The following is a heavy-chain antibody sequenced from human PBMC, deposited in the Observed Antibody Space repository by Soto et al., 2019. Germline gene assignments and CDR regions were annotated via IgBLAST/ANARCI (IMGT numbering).Heavy chain of an antibody. CDR2: IYYSGST. CDR3: AGERSASYCDGYRLGP. Sequence: SETLSLTCTVSGGSISRGGYYWSLIRQHPGKGLEWIGYIYYSGSTYYNPSLKSRVTISVDTSKNQFSLKLRSVTAADTAVEYWAGERSASYCDGYRLGPRGQGTPVAVSA. V-gene: IGHV4-31*02. J-gene: IGHJ5*02. CDR1: GGSISRGGYY. D-gene: IGHD1-26*01.